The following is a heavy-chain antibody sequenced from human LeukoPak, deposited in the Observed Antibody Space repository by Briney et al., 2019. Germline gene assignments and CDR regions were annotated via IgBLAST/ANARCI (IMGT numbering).Heavy chain of an antibody. V-gene: IGHV3-30*04. CDR1: GFTFINYA. CDR3: AKDLSLADTYYYDSSGYLRGYYFDY. D-gene: IGHD3-22*01. J-gene: IGHJ4*02. CDR2: ISIDGSDK. Sequence: GGSLRLSCAASGFTFINYALHWVRQAPGKGLEWVAVISIDGSDKHYAESVQGRFTISRDNSKNTLYLQMNSLRAEDTAVYYCAKDLSLADTYYYDSSGYLRGYYFDYWGQGTLVTVSS.